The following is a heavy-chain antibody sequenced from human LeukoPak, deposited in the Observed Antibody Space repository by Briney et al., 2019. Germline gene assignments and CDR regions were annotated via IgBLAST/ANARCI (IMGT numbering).Heavy chain of an antibody. CDR2: IYYSGST. V-gene: IGHV4-31*03. CDR3: ARSGRDSGYDWNVDY. J-gene: IGHJ4*02. CDR1: GGSISSGGYY. D-gene: IGHD5-12*01. Sequence: PSQTLSLTCTVSGGSISSGGYYWSWIRQHPGKGLEWIGYIYYSGSTYYNPSLKSRVTISVDTSKNQFSLKLSSVTAADTAVYYCARSGRDSGYDWNVDYWGQGTLVTVSS.